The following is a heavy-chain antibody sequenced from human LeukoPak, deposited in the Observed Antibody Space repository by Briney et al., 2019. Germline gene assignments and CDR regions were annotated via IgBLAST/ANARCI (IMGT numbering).Heavy chain of an antibody. Sequence: GGSLRLSCAASGLTFNNYAMHWVRQAPGKGLEWVSFIGYDGSNKYYADSVKGRFTISRDNSKTTLYLQMNSLRAEDTAVYYCARDGIVVVVAATPGYYFDYWGQGTLVTVSS. J-gene: IGHJ4*02. CDR2: IGYDGSNK. D-gene: IGHD2-15*01. V-gene: IGHV3-30*02. CDR1: GLTFNNYA. CDR3: ARDGIVVVVAATPGYYFDY.